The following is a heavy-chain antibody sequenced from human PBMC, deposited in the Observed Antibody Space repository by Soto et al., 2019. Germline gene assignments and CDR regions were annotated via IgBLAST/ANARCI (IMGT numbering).Heavy chain of an antibody. Sequence: PGGSLRLSCAASGFNLRTHVVSWVRQAPGKGLEWVSSLSGRGDTYYADSVKGRFTISRDNSKNTLDLQMNSLRAGDTAVYYCAKDKAQRIFDYWGQGTVVTVSS. V-gene: IGHV3-23*01. CDR1: GFNLRTHV. CDR2: LSGRGDT. J-gene: IGHJ4*02. D-gene: IGHD2-15*01. CDR3: AKDKAQRIFDY.